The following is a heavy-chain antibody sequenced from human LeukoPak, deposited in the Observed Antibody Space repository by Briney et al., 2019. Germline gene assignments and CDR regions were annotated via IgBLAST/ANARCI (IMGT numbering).Heavy chain of an antibody. CDR3: ARAPTTVITPLDY. CDR1: GYTFTNYG. J-gene: IGHJ4*02. D-gene: IGHD4-23*01. Sequence: ASVKVSCKAPGYTFTNYGINWVRQAPGQGLEWVGWISTYNGNTNYAQKLQGRVTMTTDTSTSTAYMELRSLRSDDTAVYYCARAPTTVITPLDYWGQGTLVTVSS. CDR2: ISTYNGNT. V-gene: IGHV1-18*01.